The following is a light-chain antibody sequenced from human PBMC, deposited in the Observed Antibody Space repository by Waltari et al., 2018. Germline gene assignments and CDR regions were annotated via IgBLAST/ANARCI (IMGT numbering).Light chain of an antibody. CDR2: DNE. Sequence: QFVLPQPPSVSAAPGPKVTISCSGRASNIAHNYISWYQQHPGTAPKLLIYDNENRPSGIPDRFSGSKSGTSATLGITGLQTGDEADYYCAAWDTSLDSYVFGTGTKVTVL. CDR1: ASNIAHNY. CDR3: AAWDTSLDSYV. V-gene: IGLV1-51*01. J-gene: IGLJ1*01.